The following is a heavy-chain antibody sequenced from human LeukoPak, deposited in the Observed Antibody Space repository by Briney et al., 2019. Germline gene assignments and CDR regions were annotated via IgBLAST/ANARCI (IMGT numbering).Heavy chain of an antibody. CDR2: IYPGDSDT. V-gene: IGHV5-51*01. CDR3: ARFSNSLSGWVFDY. Sequence: GESLKISCETSGYSFTNYWIAWVRQMPGKGLEWMGIIYPGDSDTRYSPSFQGQVTISADKSISTAYLQWSSLKASDTAMYYCARFSNSLSGWVFDYWGQGTLVTVSS. CDR1: GYSFTNYW. J-gene: IGHJ4*02. D-gene: IGHD6-19*01.